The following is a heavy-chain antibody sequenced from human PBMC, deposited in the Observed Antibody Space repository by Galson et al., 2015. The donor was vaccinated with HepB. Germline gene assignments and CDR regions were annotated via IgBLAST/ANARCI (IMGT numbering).Heavy chain of an antibody. V-gene: IGHV2-5*01. CDR2: IYWNDDK. CDR1: GFSLSTSGVG. J-gene: IGHJ5*02. D-gene: IGHD2-2*02. CDR3: AHITPEATKVPAAIHFHLGRGYLSRLDP. Sequence: PALVKPTQTLTLTCTFSGFSLSTSGVGVGWIRQPPGKALEWLALIYWNDDKRYSPSLKSRLTITKDTSKNQVVLTMTNMDPVDTATYYCAHITPEATKVPAAIHFHLGRGYLSRLDPWGQGTLVTVSS.